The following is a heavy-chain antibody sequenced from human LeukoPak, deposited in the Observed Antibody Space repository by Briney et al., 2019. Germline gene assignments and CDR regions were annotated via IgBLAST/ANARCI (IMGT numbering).Heavy chain of an antibody. CDR3: ARDQGSYDYIWGRYRRTLGDY. CDR1: GYTFTSYG. J-gene: IGHJ4*02. Sequence: ASVKVSCKASGYTFTSYGISWVRQAPGQRLEWMGGISAYNGKRDYAQKLEGRVTITTNTSTSTAYMELRSLRSDDTALYYCARDQGSYDYIWGRYRRTLGDYWGQGTLVTVSS. D-gene: IGHD3-16*02. V-gene: IGHV1-18*01. CDR2: ISAYNGKR.